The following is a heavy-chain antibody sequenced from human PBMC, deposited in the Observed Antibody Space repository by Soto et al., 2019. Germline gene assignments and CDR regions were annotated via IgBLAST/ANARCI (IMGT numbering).Heavy chain of an antibody. V-gene: IGHV3-23*01. Sequence: GGSLRLSCAASGFTFSSYAMSWVRQAPGKGLEWVSAISGSGGSTYYADSVKGRFTISRDNSKNTLYLQMNSLRAEDTAVYYCAKGSRIVVVPAAIVYWGQGTLVTVSS. J-gene: IGHJ4*02. D-gene: IGHD2-2*01. CDR1: GFTFSSYA. CDR3: AKGSRIVVVPAAIVY. CDR2: ISGSGGST.